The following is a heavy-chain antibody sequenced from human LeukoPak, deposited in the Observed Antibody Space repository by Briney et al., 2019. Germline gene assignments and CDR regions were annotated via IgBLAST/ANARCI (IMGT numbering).Heavy chain of an antibody. Sequence: SETLSLTCTVSGGSISSYYWSWIRQPPGKGLEWIGEINHSGSTNYNPSLKSRVTISVDTSKNQFSLKLSSVTAADTAVYYCARVPHYYDSSGTDAFDIWGQGTMVTVSS. D-gene: IGHD3-22*01. CDR2: INHSGST. CDR1: GGSISSYY. V-gene: IGHV4-34*01. J-gene: IGHJ3*02. CDR3: ARVPHYYDSSGTDAFDI.